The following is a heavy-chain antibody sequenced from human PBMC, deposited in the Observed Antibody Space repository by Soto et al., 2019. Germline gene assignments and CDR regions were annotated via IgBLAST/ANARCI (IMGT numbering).Heavy chain of an antibody. J-gene: IGHJ5*02. CDR2: INPNTGAT. CDR3: ARDSKGLGVCTGGTCHFQPGGFDP. Sequence: GASVKVSCKASGCTFSSYSLRWVRPAPGQLLEVMGLINPNTGATNYAHKFRGWVTFTRDTSVNTTFMELNNLKSDDTALYFCARDSKGLGVCTGGTCHFQPGGFDPGGQGTWVNVSS. D-gene: IGHD2-8*02. CDR1: GCTFSSYS. V-gene: IGHV1-2*04.